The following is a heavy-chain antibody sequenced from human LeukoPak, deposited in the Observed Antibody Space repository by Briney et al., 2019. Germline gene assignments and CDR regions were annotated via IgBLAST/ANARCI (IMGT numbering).Heavy chain of an antibody. Sequence: PGGSLRLSCAASGFTFSNYWMHWVRRAPGRGLVWVSRINTDGSRTSYADSVKGRFTISRDNAKNTLYLQMNSLRAEDTAVYYCAREDEGDAFDIWGQGTMVTVSS. J-gene: IGHJ3*02. CDR3: AREDEGDAFDI. CDR2: INTDGSRT. V-gene: IGHV3-74*01. CDR1: GFTFSNYW.